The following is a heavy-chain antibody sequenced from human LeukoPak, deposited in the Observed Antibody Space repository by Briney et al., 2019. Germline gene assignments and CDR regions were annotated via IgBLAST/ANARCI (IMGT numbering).Heavy chain of an antibody. CDR1: GFTFNSYC. D-gene: IGHD6-13*01. Sequence: GSLRLSCAASGFTFNSYCMNWVRQAPGKGLEWVSSISSSSSYIYYADSVKGRFTISRDNAKNSLYLQMNSLRAEDTAVYYCARGAAAGPFDYWGQGTLVTVSS. V-gene: IGHV3-21*01. CDR2: ISSSSSYI. CDR3: ARGAAAGPFDY. J-gene: IGHJ4*02.